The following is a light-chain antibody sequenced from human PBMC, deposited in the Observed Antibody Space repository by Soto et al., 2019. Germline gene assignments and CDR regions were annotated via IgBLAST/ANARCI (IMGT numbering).Light chain of an antibody. CDR2: EVN. Sequence: QSVLTQPASVSGSPGQSITISCTGTSSDVGAYNYVSWYQQHPGKAPKFLIYEVNNRPSGVSDRFSGSKSGNTASLTISALQAEDGADSYCASYTRGGSYVVGTWTKVTVL. J-gene: IGLJ1*01. CDR1: SSDVGAYNY. CDR3: ASYTRGGSYV. V-gene: IGLV2-14*01.